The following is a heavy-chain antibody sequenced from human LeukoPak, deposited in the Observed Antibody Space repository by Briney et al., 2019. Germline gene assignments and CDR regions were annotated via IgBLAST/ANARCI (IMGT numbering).Heavy chain of an antibody. Sequence: PGGSLRLSCAASGFTVSSNYMNWVRQAPGKGLEWVSMIYPNGNTFYTDSVKGRFTISRDKSKNTLYLQMNSLRAEDTAVYYCAKDPRIAAALDYWGQGTLVTVSS. D-gene: IGHD6-13*01. CDR1: GFTVSSNY. J-gene: IGHJ4*02. CDR2: IYPNGNT. V-gene: IGHV3-66*01. CDR3: AKDPRIAAALDY.